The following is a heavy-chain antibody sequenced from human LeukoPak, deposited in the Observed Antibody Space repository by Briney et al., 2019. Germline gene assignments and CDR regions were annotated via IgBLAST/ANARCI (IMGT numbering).Heavy chain of an antibody. D-gene: IGHD2-2*01. CDR2: IYYSGST. CDR1: GGSISSSSYY. CDR3: ASHPPSPFFDY. J-gene: IGHJ4*02. V-gene: IGHV4-39*01. Sequence: SETLSLTCTVSGGSISSSSYYWGWIRQPPGKGLEWIGSIYYSGSTYYNPSLKSRVTISVDTSKNQFSLKLSSVTAADTAVYYCASHPPSPFFDYWGQGTLVTVSS.